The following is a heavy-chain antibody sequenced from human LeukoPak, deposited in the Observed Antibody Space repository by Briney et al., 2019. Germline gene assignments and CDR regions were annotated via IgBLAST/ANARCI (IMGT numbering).Heavy chain of an antibody. D-gene: IGHD4-17*01. CDR3: ARLYGDYVLDY. CDR2: INPNSGGT. Sequence: ASVNVSCKASGYTFTGYYMHWVRQAPGQGLEWMGWINPNSGGTNYAQKFQGRVTMTRDTSISTAYMELSRLRSDDTALYYCARLYGDYVLDYWGQGTLVTVSS. J-gene: IGHJ4*02. V-gene: IGHV1-2*02. CDR1: GYTFTGYY.